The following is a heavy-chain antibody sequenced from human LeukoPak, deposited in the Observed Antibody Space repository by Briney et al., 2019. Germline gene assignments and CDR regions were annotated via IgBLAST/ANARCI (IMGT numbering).Heavy chain of an antibody. J-gene: IGHJ6*03. D-gene: IGHD2-15*01. CDR1: GFTLSSYG. Sequence: GGSLRLSCAASGFTLSSYGMHWVRQAPGKGLEWVAVIWYDGSNKYYADSVKGRFTISRDNSKNTLYLQMNSLRAEDTAVYYCAREKILPPYYYYMDVWGKGTTVTVSS. V-gene: IGHV3-33*01. CDR3: AREKILPPYYYYMDV. CDR2: IWYDGSNK.